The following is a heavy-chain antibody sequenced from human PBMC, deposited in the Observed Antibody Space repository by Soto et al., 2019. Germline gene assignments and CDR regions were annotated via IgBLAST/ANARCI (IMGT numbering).Heavy chain of an antibody. CDR2: IYYSGST. D-gene: IGHD3-10*01. J-gene: IGHJ5*02. CDR3: ARDTMVRGYQNWFDP. V-gene: IGHV4-59*01. Sequence: SETLSLTCTVSGGSISSYYWSWIRRPPGKGLEWIGYIYYSGSTNYNPSLKSRVTISVDTSKNQFSLKLSSVTAADTAVYYCARDTMVRGYQNWFDPWGQGTLVTVSS. CDR1: GGSISSYY.